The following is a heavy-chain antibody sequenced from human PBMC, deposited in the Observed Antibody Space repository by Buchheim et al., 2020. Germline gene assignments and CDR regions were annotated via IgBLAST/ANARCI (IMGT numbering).Heavy chain of an antibody. CDR3: AREEERGRSYFAD. Sequence: EVQLVQSGAEVKKPGESLKISCKGSGYNFGNYWIGWVRQLPGKGLEWMTITYPGGSDTRYSPSFQGQVTISADRSINTVYLNGRGMKASDTARYYWAREEERGRSYFADWGQGT. CDR1: GYNFGNYW. CDR2: TYPGGSDT. V-gene: IGHV5-51*01. J-gene: IGHJ4*02. D-gene: IGHD3-16*01.